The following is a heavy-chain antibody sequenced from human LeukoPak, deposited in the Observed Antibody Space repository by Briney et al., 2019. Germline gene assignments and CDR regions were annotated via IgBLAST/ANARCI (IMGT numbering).Heavy chain of an antibody. CDR2: ISYDGSNK. J-gene: IGHJ4*02. CDR1: GFTFNSYA. Sequence: PGGSLRLSCAASGFTFNSYAMHWVRQAPGKGLEWVAVISYDGSNKYYADSVKGRFTISRDNSKNTLYLQMNSLRAEDTAVYYCARHYDSNSYGPGYWGQGTLVTVSS. D-gene: IGHD3-22*01. V-gene: IGHV3-30*04. CDR3: ARHYDSNSYGPGY.